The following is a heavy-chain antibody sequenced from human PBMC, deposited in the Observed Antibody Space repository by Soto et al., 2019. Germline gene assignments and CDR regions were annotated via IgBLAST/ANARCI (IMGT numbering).Heavy chain of an antibody. V-gene: IGHV4-30-4*01. D-gene: IGHD2-2*01. CDR3: ARDRGYCISTSCSYWFDP. Sequence: QVQLQESGPGLVKPSQTLSLTCTVSGGSISSGDYYWSWIRQPPGKGLEWIGYIFYSGSTYYNPSLKSRDTISVDTSKNQFSLKLSSVTAADTAVYYCARDRGYCISTSCSYWFDPWGQGTLVTVSS. J-gene: IGHJ5*02. CDR2: IFYSGST. CDR1: GGSISSGDYY.